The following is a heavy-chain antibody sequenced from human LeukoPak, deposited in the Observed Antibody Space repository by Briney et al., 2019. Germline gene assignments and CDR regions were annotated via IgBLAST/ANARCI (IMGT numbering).Heavy chain of an antibody. CDR2: IYYSGST. V-gene: IGHV4-39*01. J-gene: IGHJ4*02. CDR3: ARRWSVTSELDY. CDR1: GGSISSSSYY. D-gene: IGHD4-17*01. Sequence: PSETLSLTCTVSGGSISSSSYYWGWIRQPPGKGLEWIGSIYYSGSTYYNPSLKSRVTISVDTSKNQFSLKLSSVTATDTAVYYCARRWSVTSELDYWGQGTLVTVSS.